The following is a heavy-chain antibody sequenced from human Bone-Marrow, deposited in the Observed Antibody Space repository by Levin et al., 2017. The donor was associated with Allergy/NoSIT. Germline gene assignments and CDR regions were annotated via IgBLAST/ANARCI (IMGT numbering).Heavy chain of an antibody. D-gene: IGHD1-14*01. CDR1: GFTFSSHA. V-gene: IGHV3-30*18. J-gene: IGHJ4*02. Sequence: GGSLRLSCAASGFTFSSHAMHWVRQAPGKGLEWVTFISDDGSRKYYADSVKGRFTISRDDSKNTVYVQMDSLRAEDTAVYYCAKDRTGTWSFDYWGQGTLVTVSS. CDR2: ISDDGSRK. CDR3: AKDRTGTWSFDY.